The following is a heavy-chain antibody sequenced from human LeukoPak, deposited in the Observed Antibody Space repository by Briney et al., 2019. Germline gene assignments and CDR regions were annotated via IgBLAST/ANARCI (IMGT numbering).Heavy chain of an antibody. V-gene: IGHV1-8*01. CDR3: ARVRYYYDSSDY. Sequence: ASVKVSCKASGYTFTSYDINWVRQATGQGLEWMGGMNPNSGNTGYAQKFQGRVTMTRNTSISTAYMELSSLRSEDTAVYYCARVRYYYDSSDYWGQGTLVTVSS. CDR1: GYTFTSYD. D-gene: IGHD3-22*01. J-gene: IGHJ4*02. CDR2: MNPNSGNT.